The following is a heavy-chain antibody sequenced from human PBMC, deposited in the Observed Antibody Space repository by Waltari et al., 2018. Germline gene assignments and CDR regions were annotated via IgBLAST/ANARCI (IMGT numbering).Heavy chain of an antibody. CDR2: ISSSSSTI. CDR3: ARGRNNGRSGYDI. V-gene: IGHV3-48*01. Sequence: EVQLVDSGGGLVQPGGSLRLSCAASGFTFSSNSMTWVRQAPGKGLEWVSYISSSSSTIYDVDSVKGRFTISRDNADNSLYLQMNSLRAEDTAVYYCARGRNNGRSGYDIWGQGTMVTVSS. D-gene: IGHD3-22*01. J-gene: IGHJ3*02. CDR1: GFTFSSNS.